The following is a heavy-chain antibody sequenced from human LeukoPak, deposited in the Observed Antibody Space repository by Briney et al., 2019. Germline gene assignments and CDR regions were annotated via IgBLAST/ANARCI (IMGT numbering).Heavy chain of an antibody. J-gene: IGHJ5*02. Sequence: GGSLRLSCAASGFTFSSYEMNWVRQAPGKGLEWVSYISSSGSTIWYADPVKGRFTISRDNAKNSLYLQMNNLRAEDTAVYYCVRLNWFDPWGQGTLVTVSS. CDR1: GFTFSSYE. V-gene: IGHV3-48*03. CDR2: ISSSGSTI. CDR3: VRLNWFDP.